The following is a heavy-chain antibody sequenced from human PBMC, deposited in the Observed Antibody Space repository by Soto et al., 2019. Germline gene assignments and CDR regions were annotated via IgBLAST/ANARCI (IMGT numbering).Heavy chain of an antibody. V-gene: IGHV3-7*04. CDR2: IKPDGGEK. Sequence: GGSLRLSCATSGFTFSTYWMSWVRQAPGKGLEWVANIKPDGGEKWYVDSVRGRFTISRDNAKNSLFLQMNSLRAEDTAVYYCAKGGRQWLVTSDFNYWRQGALVTVSS. CDR1: GFTFSTYW. J-gene: IGHJ4*02. D-gene: IGHD6-19*01. CDR3: AKGGRQWLVTSDFNY.